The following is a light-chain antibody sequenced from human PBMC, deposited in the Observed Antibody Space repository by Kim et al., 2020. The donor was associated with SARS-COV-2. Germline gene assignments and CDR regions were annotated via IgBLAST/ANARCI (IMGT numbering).Light chain of an antibody. CDR2: DVD. Sequence: QSVLIQPASVSGSPGQSITIFCTGTNSDVGGYNYVSWFQQRPGKAPKLMIYDVDQRPSGVSNRFSGSKSGNTASQTISGLQAEDEADYYCSSYTSNSTYVFGTGTKVTVL. J-gene: IGLJ1*01. V-gene: IGLV2-14*01. CDR1: NSDVGGYNY. CDR3: SSYTSNSTYV.